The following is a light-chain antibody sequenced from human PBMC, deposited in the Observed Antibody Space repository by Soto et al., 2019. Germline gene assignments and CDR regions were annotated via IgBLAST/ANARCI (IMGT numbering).Light chain of an antibody. Sequence: EIVLTQSPATLSLSPGDRATLSCRASQSITTSLAWYQHQPGQPPRLLIYDASNRAAGVPARVSGSGSGTHFTLTISSLEPGDFAVYYCQHRSNWPSLTFGGGTKLEIK. CDR1: QSITTS. V-gene: IGKV3-11*01. CDR2: DAS. J-gene: IGKJ4*01. CDR3: QHRSNWPSLT.